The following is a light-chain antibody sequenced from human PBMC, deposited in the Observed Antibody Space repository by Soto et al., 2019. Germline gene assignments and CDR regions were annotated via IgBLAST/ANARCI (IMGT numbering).Light chain of an antibody. Sequence: HSVLTQPASVSGSPGQSITISCTGTSSDVGSYNLVSWYQQHPGKAPKLMIYEVSKRPSGVSNRFSGSKSGNTASLTISGLQAEDEADYYCCSYAGSSTLYVFGTGTKLTVL. CDR1: SSDVGSYNL. V-gene: IGLV2-23*02. CDR3: CSYAGSSTLYV. CDR2: EVS. J-gene: IGLJ1*01.